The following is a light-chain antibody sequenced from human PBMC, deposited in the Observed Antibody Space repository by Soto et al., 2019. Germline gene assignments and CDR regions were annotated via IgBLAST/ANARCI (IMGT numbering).Light chain of an antibody. CDR3: GSYTSSGTLV. CDR1: SSDVGGYYY. J-gene: IGLJ1*01. V-gene: IGLV2-14*01. Sequence: QSVLTQPASVSGSPGQSITISCTGTSSDVGGYYYVSWYQQHPDKAPRLMIYDVSYRPSGVSNRFSGSKSGNTASLTISGLQAEDEADYYCGSYTSSGTLVFGTGTKLTVL. CDR2: DVS.